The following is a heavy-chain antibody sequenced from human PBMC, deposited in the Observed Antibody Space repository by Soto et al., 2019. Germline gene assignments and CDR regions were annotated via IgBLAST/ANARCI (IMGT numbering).Heavy chain of an antibody. Sequence: GASVKVSCKASGYTFTDYYIHWVRQAPGQGLEWMGIINPSGGSTRYAQNFQGRVTMTRDTSTSTVYMELSSLRSEDTAMYYCARNGDCTRPGCIVGWFDPWGPGTLVTVS. V-gene: IGHV1-46*01. CDR3: ARNGDCTRPGCIVGWFDP. D-gene: IGHD2-8*01. CDR2: INPSGGST. CDR1: GYTFTDYY. J-gene: IGHJ5*02.